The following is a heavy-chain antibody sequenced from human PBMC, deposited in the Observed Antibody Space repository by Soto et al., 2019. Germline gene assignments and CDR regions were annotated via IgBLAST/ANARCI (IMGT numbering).Heavy chain of an antibody. J-gene: IGHJ6*02. CDR3: ARGLRAPGTYYDFWSGPGGHYYYYGMDV. CDR2: INHSGST. Sequence: SETLSLTCAVYGGSFSGYYWSWIRQPPGKGLEWIGEINHSGSTDYNPSLKSRVTISVDTSKDQFSLKLSSVTAADTAVYYCARGLRAPGTYYDFWSGPGGHYYYYGMDVWGQGTTVTVSS. D-gene: IGHD3-3*01. V-gene: IGHV4-34*01. CDR1: GGSFSGYY.